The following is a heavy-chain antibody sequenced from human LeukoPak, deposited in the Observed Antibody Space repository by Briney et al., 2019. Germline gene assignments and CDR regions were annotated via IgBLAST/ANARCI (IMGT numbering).Heavy chain of an antibody. Sequence: PAETLSLTCTVSGGSISSYYWRWIRQPPGKGLECIGYIYYSGSTNYNPSLKSRVTISVDTSKNQFSLKLSSVTAADTAVYYCASTLRLEQCLVRWTAEYFQHWGQSNLVTVSS. D-gene: IGHD6-19*01. CDR3: ASTLRLEQCLVRWTAEYFQH. J-gene: IGHJ1*01. CDR1: GGSISSYY. CDR2: IYYSGST. V-gene: IGHV4-59*08.